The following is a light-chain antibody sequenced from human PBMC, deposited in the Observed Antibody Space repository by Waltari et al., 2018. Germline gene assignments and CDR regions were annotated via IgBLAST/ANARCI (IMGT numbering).Light chain of an antibody. J-gene: IGKJ1*01. CDR1: QTVIANY. CDR2: DAY. Sequence: EIVLTQSPGTLSLSPGERATLSCRASQTVIANYLAWFRQRPGQAPRLLVYDAYRRATGIPDRFSGSGSGTDFTLTISRLEPEDFAVYYCQQYGKSPWTFGQGTKVEIK. CDR3: QQYGKSPWT. V-gene: IGKV3-20*01.